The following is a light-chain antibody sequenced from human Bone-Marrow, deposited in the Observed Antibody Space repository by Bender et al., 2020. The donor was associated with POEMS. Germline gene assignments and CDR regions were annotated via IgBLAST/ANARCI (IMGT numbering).Light chain of an antibody. CDR2: GVS. CDR1: SSDVGAYNY. V-gene: IGLV2-14*01. Sequence: QSALTQPASVSGSPGQSITISCTGTSSDVGAYNYVSWHQHHPGQAPKLLIFGVSNLPPGVSDRFSGSKSGNTASLTISGLQADDEADYYCCSYTTINTYVFGTGTRVSVL. CDR3: CSYTTINTYV. J-gene: IGLJ1*01.